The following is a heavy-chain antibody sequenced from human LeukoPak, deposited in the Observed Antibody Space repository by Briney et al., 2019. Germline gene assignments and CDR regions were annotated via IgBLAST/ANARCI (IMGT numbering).Heavy chain of an antibody. CDR1: GFTFSNYN. CDR2: IYSSSNYI. J-gene: IGHJ4*02. Sequence: GGSLRLSCAASGFTFSNYNMNWVRQAPGKGLEWVSSIYSSSNYIYYADSVRGRFTISRDNAKNSLYLQMNSLRAEDTAVYYCARERSTSFLLDYWGQGIPVTVSS. CDR3: ARERSTSFLLDY. D-gene: IGHD2-2*01. V-gene: IGHV3-21*01.